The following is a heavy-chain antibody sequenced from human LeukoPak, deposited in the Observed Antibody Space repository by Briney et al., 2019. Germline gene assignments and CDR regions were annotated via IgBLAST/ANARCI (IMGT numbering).Heavy chain of an antibody. V-gene: IGHV1-69*13. D-gene: IGHD6-13*01. CDR1: GGTFSSYA. CDR2: IIPIFGTA. Sequence: ASVKVSCKASGGTFSSYAISWVRQAPGQGLEWMGGIIPIFGTANYAQKFQGRVTITADESTSTAYMELSSLRSEDTAVYYCARDLAAAGTRFDYWGQGTLVTVSS. CDR3: ARDLAAAGTRFDY. J-gene: IGHJ4*02.